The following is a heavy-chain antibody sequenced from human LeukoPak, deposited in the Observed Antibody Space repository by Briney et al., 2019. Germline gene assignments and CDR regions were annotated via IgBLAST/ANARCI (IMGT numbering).Heavy chain of an antibody. CDR3: AHRLKTTVVTHPFDY. CDR1: GFSLSTSGVG. J-gene: IGHJ4*02. Sequence: SGPTLVKPTQTLTLTCTFSGFSLSTSGVGVGWIRQPPEKALEWLALIYWDDDKRYSPSLKSRLTITKDTSKNQVVLTMTNMDPVDTATYYCAHRLKTTVVTHPFDYWGQGTLVTVSS. CDR2: IYWDDDK. D-gene: IGHD4-23*01. V-gene: IGHV2-5*02.